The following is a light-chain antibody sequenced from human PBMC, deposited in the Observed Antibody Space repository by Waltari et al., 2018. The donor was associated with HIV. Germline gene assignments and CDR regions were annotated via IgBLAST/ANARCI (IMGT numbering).Light chain of an antibody. J-gene: IGKJ2*01. CDR3: RQYGSSPIMYT. Sequence: EIVLTQSPGTLSLSPGERVTLSCRASQRVSSTYLAWYQQKPGQAPRLLMYGASSRATGIPDRFSGSGSGTDFTLTISRLEPEDFAVYYCRQYGSSPIMYTFGQGTKLEIK. CDR2: GAS. V-gene: IGKV3-20*01. CDR1: QRVSSTY.